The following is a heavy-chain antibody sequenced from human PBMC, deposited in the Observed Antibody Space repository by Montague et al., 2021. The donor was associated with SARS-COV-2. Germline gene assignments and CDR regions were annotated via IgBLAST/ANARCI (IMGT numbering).Heavy chain of an antibody. CDR2: INHSGGT. Sequence: SETLSLTCAVYGGSFSGHSWTWIRQPPGKGLEWIGEINHSGGTNYNPSXXSRVTISVDTSKNQFSPKLSSLTAADTAVYYCARGLTDVTVILVFVGASLYFDSWGQGALVTVSS. J-gene: IGHJ4*02. V-gene: IGHV4-34*01. CDR3: ARGLTDVTVILVFVGASLYFDS. D-gene: IGHD3-22*01. CDR1: GGSFSGHS.